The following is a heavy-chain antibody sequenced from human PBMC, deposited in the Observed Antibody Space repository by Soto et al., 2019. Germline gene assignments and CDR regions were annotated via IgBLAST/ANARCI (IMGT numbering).Heavy chain of an antibody. V-gene: IGHV3-30-3*01. D-gene: IGHD4-17*01. CDR2: ISYDGSNK. J-gene: IGHJ6*02. Sequence: QVQLVESGGGVVQPGRSLRLSCAASGFTFSSYAMHWVRQAPGKGLEWVAVISYDGSNKYYADSVKGRFTISRDNSKNTLYLKMNSLRAEDTAVYYCARGDYGGVWSYYYYGMDVWGQGTTVTVSS. CDR3: ARGDYGGVWSYYYYGMDV. CDR1: GFTFSSYA.